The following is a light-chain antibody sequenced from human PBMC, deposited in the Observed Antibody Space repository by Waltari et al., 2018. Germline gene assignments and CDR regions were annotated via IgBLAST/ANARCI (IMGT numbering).Light chain of an antibody. CDR1: SNDVGGYNS. Sequence: QSALTQPASVSGSPGQSVTIFCTGTSNDVGGYNSVSWYQEHPGQAPRVIIYDVSDRPSGDSGRFSGSKSGNTASLTISGLQAEDEADYYCSSQSSNNVVLFGGGTKLTVL. J-gene: IGLJ2*01. CDR2: DVS. CDR3: SSQSSNNVVL. V-gene: IGLV2-14*01.